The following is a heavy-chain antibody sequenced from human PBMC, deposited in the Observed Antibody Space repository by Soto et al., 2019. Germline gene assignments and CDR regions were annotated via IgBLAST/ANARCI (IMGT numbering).Heavy chain of an antibody. CDR3: AREDRDRETGLVPAAIDGMDV. V-gene: IGHV1-69*08. J-gene: IGHJ6*02. CDR2: IIPIFGIA. D-gene: IGHD2-2*01. Sequence: QVQLVQSGAEVKKPGSSVKVSCKASGGTFSWYSITWVRQAPGHGLEWIGRIIPIFGIASYAQKFQGRVTITADESTSTAYMELSSLRSDDTAVYYCAREDRDRETGLVPAAIDGMDVWGQGTTVTVSS. CDR1: GGTFSWYS.